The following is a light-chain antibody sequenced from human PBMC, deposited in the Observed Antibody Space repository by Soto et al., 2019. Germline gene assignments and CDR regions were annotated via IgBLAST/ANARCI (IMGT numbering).Light chain of an antibody. Sequence: PCERSTLSCSSSHSVTYYQLALYRQTPGQAPRLLIYDASSRATGIPSRFSGSGSGTEFTLTISSLKSEDFAVYYCQQYDNWPRTFGQGTKVDIK. CDR1: HSVTYY. J-gene: IGKJ1*01. V-gene: IGKV3-15*01. CDR3: QQYDNWPRT. CDR2: DAS.